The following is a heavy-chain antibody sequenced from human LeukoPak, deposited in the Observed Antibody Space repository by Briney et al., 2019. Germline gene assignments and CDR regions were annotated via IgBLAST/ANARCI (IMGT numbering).Heavy chain of an antibody. D-gene: IGHD2-2*01. CDR1: GLTAIGNS. CDR3: ARGKYQLKGRTYYYYYMDV. CDR2: IYTAGNT. V-gene: IGHV3-53*01. J-gene: IGHJ6*03. Sequence: GGSLRPSCAASGLTAIGNSMSGVGQAPGKGLRTVSVIYTAGNTYYSDSVKGRFTISRDNSKNTLFLQMNSLRAEDTAVYYCARGKYQLKGRTYYYYYMDVWGKGTTVTVSS.